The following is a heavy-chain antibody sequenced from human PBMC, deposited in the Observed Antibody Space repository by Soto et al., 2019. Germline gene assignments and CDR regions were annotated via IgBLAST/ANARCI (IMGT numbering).Heavy chain of an antibody. J-gene: IGHJ6*02. CDR2: IWYDGSNE. D-gene: IGHD3-3*01. CDR3: ARECRRFWYYSYGMDV. Sequence: QEQLVESGGGVFQPGRSLRLSCATSGFNFSSYGMHWVRQAPGKGLEWVASIWYDGSNENYGDPVKGRFTISRDNLKNTLFLEMNSLRAEDTGVYYCARECRRFWYYSYGMDVWCQGTTVIVSS. V-gene: IGHV3-33*01. CDR1: GFNFSSYG.